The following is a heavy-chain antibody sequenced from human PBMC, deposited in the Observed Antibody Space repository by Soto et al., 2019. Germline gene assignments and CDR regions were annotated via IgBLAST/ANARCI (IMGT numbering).Heavy chain of an antibody. CDR1: GFTFNNYA. CDR3: AKGRGGSGSLTPRVDF. Sequence: EVQLLESGGGLEQPGGSLRLSCAASGFTFNNYAMTWVRQAPGKGLEWVSAISGGGDTTSYADSVKGRFTVSRDGSKNTLYLQMSSQSAEDTALYYCAKGRGGSGSLTPRVDFWGQGTLVTVSS. V-gene: IGHV3-23*01. D-gene: IGHD3-10*01. CDR2: ISGGGDTT. J-gene: IGHJ4*02.